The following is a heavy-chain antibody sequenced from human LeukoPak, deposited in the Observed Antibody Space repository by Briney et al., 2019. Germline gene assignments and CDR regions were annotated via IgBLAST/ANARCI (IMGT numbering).Heavy chain of an antibody. V-gene: IGHV3-48*04. CDR2: ISSSSLAV. CDR3: ARSGHYGAGSYYSLNGFDP. D-gene: IGHD3-10*01. J-gene: IGHJ5*02. CDR1: GFTFSTYA. Sequence: PGGSLRLSCAASGFTFSTYAMNWVRQAPGKGLEWISYISSSSLAVYYSDSVKGRFTISRDNVENSLYLQMNTLRAEDTAVYCCARSGHYGAGSYYSLNGFDPWGQGTLVTVSS.